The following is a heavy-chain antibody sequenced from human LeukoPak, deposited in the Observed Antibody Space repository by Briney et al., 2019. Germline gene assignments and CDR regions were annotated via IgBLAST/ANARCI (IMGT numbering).Heavy chain of an antibody. CDR1: GGSISSYY. Sequence: SETLSLTCTVSGGSISSYYWSWIRQPAGKGLEWIGRIYTSGSTNYNPSLKSRVTMSVDTSKNQFSLKLSSVTAADTAVYYCARDNYDILTGFYPMDVWGQGTTVTVSS. D-gene: IGHD3-9*01. CDR2: IYTSGST. J-gene: IGHJ6*02. V-gene: IGHV4-4*07. CDR3: ARDNYDILTGFYPMDV.